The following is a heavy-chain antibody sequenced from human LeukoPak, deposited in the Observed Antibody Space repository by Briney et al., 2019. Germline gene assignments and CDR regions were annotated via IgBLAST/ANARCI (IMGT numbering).Heavy chain of an antibody. Sequence: SVTVSCKASGGTFSSYAISWVRQAPGQGMEWVGGIIPIFGTANYAQTFQGRVTITADESTSTAYMELSSLRSEDTAVYYCARVKGPYSSSSDYWGQGTLVTVSS. CDR3: ARVKGPYSSSSDY. V-gene: IGHV1-69*13. D-gene: IGHD6-6*01. CDR1: GGTFSSYA. CDR2: IIPIFGTA. J-gene: IGHJ4*02.